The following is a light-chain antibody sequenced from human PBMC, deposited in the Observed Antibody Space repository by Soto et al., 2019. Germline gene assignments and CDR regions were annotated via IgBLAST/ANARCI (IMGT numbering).Light chain of an antibody. CDR1: QSVSSSS. Sequence: IVLTQPPGTLSSSPGEGATLSCRASQSVSSSSLAWYQHKPGQAPRLLIFGVSTRATGIPDRFSGSGAGTDFTLTISRLEPEDFAVYYCQQYGTSPFAFGPGTKVDIK. CDR2: GVS. J-gene: IGKJ3*01. V-gene: IGKV3-20*01. CDR3: QQYGTSPFA.